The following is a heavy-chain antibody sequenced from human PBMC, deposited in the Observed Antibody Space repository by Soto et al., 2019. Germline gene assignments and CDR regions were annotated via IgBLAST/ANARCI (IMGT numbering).Heavy chain of an antibody. CDR1: GFTFSTYA. CDR3: AKTGSGPHFDD. V-gene: IGHV3-23*01. Sequence: GGSLRLSCAASGFTFSTYAMSWVRQAPGKGLEWASGLGNRGASTYHADSVKGRFTSARDNSKNTLFIQMNSLRAEDTAVYYCAKTGSGPHFDDWDQGSL. J-gene: IGHJ4*02. CDR2: LGNRGAST. D-gene: IGHD6-19*01.